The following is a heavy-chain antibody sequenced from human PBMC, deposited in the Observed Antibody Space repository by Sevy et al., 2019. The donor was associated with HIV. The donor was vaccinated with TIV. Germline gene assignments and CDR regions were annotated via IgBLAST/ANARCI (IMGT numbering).Heavy chain of an antibody. Sequence: ASVKVSCKASGYTFTSYGISWVRQAPGQGLEWMGWITVYNGNTNYAQKFRERVTMTTDTSTSSAYMEVRSLRLDDTAVFYWARRPTAIVGGHFVYYGMDVWGQGTTVTVSS. V-gene: IGHV1-18*01. CDR2: ITVYNGNT. CDR3: ARRPTAIVGGHFVYYGMDV. J-gene: IGHJ6*02. D-gene: IGHD5-18*01. CDR1: GYTFTSYG.